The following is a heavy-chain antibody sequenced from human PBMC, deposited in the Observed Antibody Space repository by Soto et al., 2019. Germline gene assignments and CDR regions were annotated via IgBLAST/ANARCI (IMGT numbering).Heavy chain of an antibody. CDR2: ISGSGGGT. CDR1: GFTFSSYA. CDR3: AKFGRATNKRSPPYYIDY. D-gene: IGHD3-16*01. J-gene: IGHJ4*02. Sequence: GVSLRLSCAASGFTFSSYAMSWVRQAPGKGLEWVSSISGSGGGTYYADSVKGRFTFSRDNSKNTLYLQMNSLRAEDTAVYYCAKFGRATNKRSPPYYIDYWGQGALVTVSA. V-gene: IGHV3-23*01.